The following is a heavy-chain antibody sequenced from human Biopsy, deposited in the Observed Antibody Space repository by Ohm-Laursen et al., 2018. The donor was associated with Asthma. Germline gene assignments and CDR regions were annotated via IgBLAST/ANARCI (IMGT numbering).Heavy chain of an antibody. CDR3: ARDGTDNAFDI. CDR1: GFSFSNFA. Sequence: SLRLSCAASGFSFSNFAIHWVRQAPGKGLEWVGVISKDASTQDYADSVKGRFTMARDNSKNTLDLQMNSLREEDTAVYYCARDGTDNAFDIWGQGTVVSVSS. V-gene: IGHV3-30*01. J-gene: IGHJ3*02. D-gene: IGHD1-1*01. CDR2: ISKDASTQ.